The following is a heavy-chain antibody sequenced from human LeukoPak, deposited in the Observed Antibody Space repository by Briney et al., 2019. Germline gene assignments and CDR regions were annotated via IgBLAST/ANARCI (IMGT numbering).Heavy chain of an antibody. V-gene: IGHV4-34*01. D-gene: IGHD3-10*01. Sequence: PSGTLSLTCAVYGGSFSGYYWSWIRQPPGKGLEWIGEINHSGSTNYNPSLKSRVTISVDTSKNQFSLKLSSVTAADTAVYYCARDEAHPNTYYYGSGSYYARLDIWGQGTMVTVSS. CDR2: INHSGST. CDR3: ARDEAHPNTYYYGSGSYYARLDI. J-gene: IGHJ3*02. CDR1: GGSFSGYY.